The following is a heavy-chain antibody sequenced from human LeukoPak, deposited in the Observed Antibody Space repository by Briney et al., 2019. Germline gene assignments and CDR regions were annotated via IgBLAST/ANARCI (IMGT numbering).Heavy chain of an antibody. D-gene: IGHD3-10*01. Sequence: GSLRLSCSASGFTFSTYAMHWVRQAPGKGLEWIGFMHHGGSADYKPSLKSRVTISVDTPKNQFSLKLSSMTAADTAVYYCVRWSYYNVIAFDVWGQGTMVTVSS. J-gene: IGHJ3*01. V-gene: IGHV4-59*01. CDR2: MHHGGSA. CDR1: GFTFSTYA. CDR3: VRWSYYNVIAFDV.